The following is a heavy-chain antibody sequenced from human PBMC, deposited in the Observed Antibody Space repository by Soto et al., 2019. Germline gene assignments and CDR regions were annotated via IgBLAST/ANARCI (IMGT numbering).Heavy chain of an antibody. D-gene: IGHD2-2*01. CDR1: GYDFNTNW. J-gene: IGHJ4*01. CDR3: ARLPRDFNKPSCYYADH. V-gene: IGHV5-51*01. CDR2: MYPGDSDT. Sequence: GESLKISCRGSGYDFNTNWFGWVRQLPGKGLEWVGIMYPGDSDTRYNPSLQGHVTLSADVTVSTAFLQWRSLKTSDTGMYFCARLPRDFNKPSCYYADHSGHGTHVTVSS.